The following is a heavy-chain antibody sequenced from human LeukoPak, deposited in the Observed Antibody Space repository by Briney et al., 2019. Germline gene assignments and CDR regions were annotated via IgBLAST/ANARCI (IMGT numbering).Heavy chain of an antibody. Sequence: PSETLSLTCTVSGGSIGTYYWSWIRQSPGKGLEWIGYIYYSGITNYNPSLKSRVTISVDTSKNQFSLKLSSVTATDTAVYYCARQPGSSGWFYYFDYWGQGTLVTVSS. CDR3: ARQPGSSGWFYYFDY. D-gene: IGHD6-19*01. J-gene: IGHJ4*02. CDR2: IYYSGIT. CDR1: GGSIGTYY. V-gene: IGHV4-59*08.